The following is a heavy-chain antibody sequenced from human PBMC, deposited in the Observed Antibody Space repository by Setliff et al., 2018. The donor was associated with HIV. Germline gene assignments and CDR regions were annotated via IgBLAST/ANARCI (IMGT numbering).Heavy chain of an antibody. Sequence: PSETLSLTCIVSGASITSSKWWTWVRQSPGKRPEWIAEIDHSGSTNYNPSLKSRVTISVDTDKNQFSLQVKSMTRADTAVYYCARHVRLVRDYYDNNGYPWYFDLWGRGTLVTVSS. V-gene: IGHV4-4*02. CDR1: GASITSSKW. J-gene: IGHJ2*01. CDR2: IDHSGST. CDR3: ARHVRLVRDYYDNNGYPWYFDL. D-gene: IGHD3-22*01.